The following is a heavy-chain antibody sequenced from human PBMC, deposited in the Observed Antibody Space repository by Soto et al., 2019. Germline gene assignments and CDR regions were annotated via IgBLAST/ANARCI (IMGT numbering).Heavy chain of an antibody. CDR1: DGSITSGDYY. V-gene: IGHV4-30-4*01. CDR3: ARLIFSGSWFGPHFDS. J-gene: IGHJ4*02. Sequence: QVQLQESGPGLVTPSQTLSLTCSVSDGSITSGDYYWGWIRQPPGKGLEWIGYIYYSGSTYYNPSLRSRVTMSVDTSKNQFSLTLTSLTAADTAVYYCARLIFSGSWFGPHFDSWGQGTLVTVSS. D-gene: IGHD6-13*01. CDR2: IYYSGST.